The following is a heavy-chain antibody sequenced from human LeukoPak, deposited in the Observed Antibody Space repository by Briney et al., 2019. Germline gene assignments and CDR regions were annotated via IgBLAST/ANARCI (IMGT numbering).Heavy chain of an antibody. CDR1: GFTFSSYA. J-gene: IGHJ4*02. CDR2: TSGSGGST. D-gene: IGHD3-9*01. Sequence: QTGGSLRLSCAASGFTFSSYAMSWVRQAPGKGLEWVSATSGSGGSTYYADSVKGRFTISRDNSKNTLYLQMNSLRAEDTAVYYCAKAATYDILTGYRVYYFDYWGQGTLVTVSS. V-gene: IGHV3-23*01. CDR3: AKAATYDILTGYRVYYFDY.